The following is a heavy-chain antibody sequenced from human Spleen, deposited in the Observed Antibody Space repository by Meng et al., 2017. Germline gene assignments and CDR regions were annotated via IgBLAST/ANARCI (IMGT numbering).Heavy chain of an antibody. D-gene: IGHD6-19*01. CDR1: GLTVSSNH. Sequence: ESLKISCAASGLTVSSNHMTWVRQAPGKGLGWIGEINHSGSTNYNPSLKSRVTISVDTSKDQFSLKLSSVTAADTAVYYCARGERQWLAPHAFDIWGQGTMVTVSS. J-gene: IGHJ3*02. CDR2: INHSGST. CDR3: ARGERQWLAPHAFDI. V-gene: IGHV4-34*01.